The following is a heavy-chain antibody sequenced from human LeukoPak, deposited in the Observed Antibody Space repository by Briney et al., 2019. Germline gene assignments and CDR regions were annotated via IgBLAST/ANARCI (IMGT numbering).Heavy chain of an antibody. V-gene: IGHV4-59*01. J-gene: IGHJ4*02. CDR1: GGSISSYY. CDR3: ARERSAMVTRYFDY. Sequence: SETLSLTCTVSGGSISSYYWSWLRQPPGRGLEWIGYIYYSGSTNYNPSLTSPVTKSVDTSKNQFSLKLGSVTAADTAVYYCARERSAMVTRYFDYWGQGTLVTVSS. D-gene: IGHD5-18*01. CDR2: IYYSGST.